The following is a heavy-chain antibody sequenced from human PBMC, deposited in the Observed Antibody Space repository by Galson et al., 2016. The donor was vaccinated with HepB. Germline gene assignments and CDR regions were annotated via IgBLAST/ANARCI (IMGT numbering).Heavy chain of an antibody. CDR1: GVTVGNNY. J-gene: IGHJ5*02. Sequence: SLRLSCAASGVTVGNNYMNWVRQAPGKGLEWVSLIYSIGTTNYADSVRGRFTISRDSSRNTLYLQMNSLRAEDTAVYYCARAPNPAGYSRGWHHWGQGTPVTVSS. CDR3: ARAPNPAGYSRGWHH. CDR2: IYSIGTT. D-gene: IGHD6-19*01. V-gene: IGHV3-66*01.